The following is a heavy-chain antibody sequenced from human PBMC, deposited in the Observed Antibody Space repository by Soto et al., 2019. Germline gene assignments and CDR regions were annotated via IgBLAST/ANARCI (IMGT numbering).Heavy chain of an antibody. D-gene: IGHD3-3*02. CDR3: ARAVSASAPGDY. CDR2: MHYTGSS. J-gene: IGHJ4*02. Sequence: QVQLQESGPGLVKPSETLSLTCTVSGDSISSYYWSWIRQPPEKGLEWIGYMHYTGSSSYNPSLKSRVTISVDTSQSQFSLRLTSVTAADTAVYYCARAVSASAPGDYWGQGTLVTVSS. CDR1: GDSISSYY. V-gene: IGHV4-59*01.